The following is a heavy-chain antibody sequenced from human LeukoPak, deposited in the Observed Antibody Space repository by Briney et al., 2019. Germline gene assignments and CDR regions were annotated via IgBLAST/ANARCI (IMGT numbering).Heavy chain of an antibody. CDR3: ARGTIIAAAGY. Sequence: SETLSLTCTVSGYSISSGYYWGWIRQPPGKGLEWIGSIYHSGSTYYNPSLKSRVTISVDTSKDQFSLKLSSVTAADTAVYYCARGTIIAAAGYWGQGTLVTVSS. D-gene: IGHD6-13*01. CDR1: GYSISSGYY. J-gene: IGHJ4*02. V-gene: IGHV4-38-2*02. CDR2: IYHSGST.